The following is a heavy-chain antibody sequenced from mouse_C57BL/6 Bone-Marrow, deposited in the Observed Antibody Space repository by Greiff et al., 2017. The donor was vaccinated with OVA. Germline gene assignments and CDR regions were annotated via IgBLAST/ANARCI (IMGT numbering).Heavy chain of an antibody. CDR3: TRSYSNYGDFDY. D-gene: IGHD2-5*01. CDR1: GYTFTDYE. CDR2: IDPETGGT. V-gene: IGHV1-15*01. J-gene: IGHJ2*01. Sequence: QVQLQQSGAELVRPGASVTLSCKASGYTFTDYEMHWLKQTPVPGLEWIGAIDPETGGTAYNQKFKGKAILTADKSSSTAYMELRSLTSEDSAVYYCTRSYSNYGDFDYWGQGTTLTVSS.